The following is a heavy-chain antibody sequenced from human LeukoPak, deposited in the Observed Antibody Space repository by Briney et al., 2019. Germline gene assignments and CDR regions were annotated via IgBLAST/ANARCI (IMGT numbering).Heavy chain of an antibody. CDR1: GYTFTSYY. CDR3: ARRITIFGVVMRGNWFDP. Sequence: ASVKVSCKASGYTFTSYYMHWVRQAPGQGLEWMGIINPSGGSTSYAQKFQGRVTMTRDTSTSTVYMELSSLRSEDTAVYYCARRITIFGVVMRGNWFDPWGQGTLVTVSS. CDR2: INPSGGST. J-gene: IGHJ5*02. V-gene: IGHV1-46*01. D-gene: IGHD3-3*01.